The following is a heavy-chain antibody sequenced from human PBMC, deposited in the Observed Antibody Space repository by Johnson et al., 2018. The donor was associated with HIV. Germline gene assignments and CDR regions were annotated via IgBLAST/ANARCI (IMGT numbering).Heavy chain of an antibody. J-gene: IGHJ3*02. CDR3: AREGRRDAFDI. Sequence: QMQLVESGGGLVQPGGSLRLSCAASGFAFSSFAVTWVRKAPGKGLEWVAVISYDGSNKYYADSVKGRFTISRDNSKNTLYLQMNSLRAEDTAVYYCAREGRRDAFDIWGLGTMVTVSS. CDR1: GFAFSSFA. V-gene: IGHV3-30-3*01. CDR2: ISYDGSNK.